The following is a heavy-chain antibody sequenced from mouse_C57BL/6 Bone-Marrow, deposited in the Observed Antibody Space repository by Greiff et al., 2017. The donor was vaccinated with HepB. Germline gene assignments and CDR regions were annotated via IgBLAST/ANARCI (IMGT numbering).Heavy chain of an antibody. CDR3: ARRTSYGSFDV. Sequence: EVNVVESGGGLVQPGGSLKLSCAASGFTFSDYYMYWVRQTPEKRLEWVAYISNGGGSTYYPDTVKGRFTISRDNAKNTLYLQMSRLKSEDTAMYYCARRTSYGSFDVWGTGTTVTVSS. V-gene: IGHV5-12*01. CDR1: GFTFSDYY. CDR2: ISNGGGST. J-gene: IGHJ1*03.